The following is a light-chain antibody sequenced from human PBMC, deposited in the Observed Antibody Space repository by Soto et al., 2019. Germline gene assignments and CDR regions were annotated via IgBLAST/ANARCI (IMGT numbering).Light chain of an antibody. CDR3: SSYTGSTTLV. V-gene: IGLV2-14*01. CDR1: SSDIGTYNY. Sequence: QSALTQPASVSGSPGQSITVSCTGTSSDIGTYNYVSWYQQHPGKAPKVIIYEVNNRPSGVSNRFSGSKSGNTASLTISGLQAEDEADYYCSSYTGSTTLVFGGGTKVTVL. J-gene: IGLJ2*01. CDR2: EVN.